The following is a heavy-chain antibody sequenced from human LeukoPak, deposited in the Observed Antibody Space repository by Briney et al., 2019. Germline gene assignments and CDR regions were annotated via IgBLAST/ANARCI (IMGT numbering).Heavy chain of an antibody. Sequence: PSETLSLTCSVSGGSISSYYWSWIRRPPGKGLEWIGYIYYSGSTNYNPSLKSRVTISVDTSKNQFSLKLSSVTAADTAVYYCARDLRGYSYGYIDYWGQGTLVTVSS. CDR3: ARDLRGYSYGYIDY. CDR2: IYYSGST. CDR1: GGSISSYY. V-gene: IGHV4-59*01. J-gene: IGHJ4*02. D-gene: IGHD5-18*01.